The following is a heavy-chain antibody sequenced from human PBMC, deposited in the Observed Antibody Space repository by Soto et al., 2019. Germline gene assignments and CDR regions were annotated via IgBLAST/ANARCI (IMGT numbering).Heavy chain of an antibody. CDR2: IIRIFGTP. D-gene: IGHD3-10*01. V-gene: IGHV1-69*12. CDR1: GGTFSSYA. CDR3: ARQGSNEYYYYGMDV. Sequence: QVQLVQSGAEVKKPGSSVKVSCKASGGTFSSYAINWVRQAPGQGLEWMGGIIRIFGTPDYAQGFQGRVTITADESTSTAYMELSSLRSKDTAVYYCARQGSNEYYYYGMDVWGQGTTVTVSS. J-gene: IGHJ6*02.